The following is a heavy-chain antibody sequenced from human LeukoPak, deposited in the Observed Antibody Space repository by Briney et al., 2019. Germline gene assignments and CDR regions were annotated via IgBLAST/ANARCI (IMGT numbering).Heavy chain of an antibody. CDR1: GDSINNDNYY. CDR3: ASVLQSGTYPSGSDYYFDS. CDR2: VYRNGHT. D-gene: IGHD1-26*01. Sequence: SETLSLTCYVSGDSINNDNYYWGWVRQSPGAGLEWLGSVYRNGHTIYTPSLKSRLTLSVDTSKNHFSLNLTSATAADTAVYFCASVLQSGTYPSGSDYYFDSRGRGTLVTVTS. J-gene: IGHJ4*01. V-gene: IGHV4-39*02.